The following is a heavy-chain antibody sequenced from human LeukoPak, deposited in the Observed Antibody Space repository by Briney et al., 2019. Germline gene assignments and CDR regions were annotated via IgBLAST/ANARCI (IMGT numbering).Heavy chain of an antibody. Sequence: SETLSLTCTVSGVSISSSSYYWGWIRQPPGKGLEWIGTIYYSGSTYYNPSLKSRVTISVDTSKNQFSLNLSSLIAADTAVYYCARDYRGTYPPGYFDYWGQGTLVTVSS. CDR3: ARDYRGTYPPGYFDY. CDR2: IYYSGST. D-gene: IGHD3-16*02. CDR1: GVSISSSSYY. V-gene: IGHV4-39*07. J-gene: IGHJ4*02.